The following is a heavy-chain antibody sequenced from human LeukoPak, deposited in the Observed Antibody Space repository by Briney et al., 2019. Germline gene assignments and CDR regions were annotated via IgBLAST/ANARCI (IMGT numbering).Heavy chain of an antibody. CDR1: GGSISSSSYY. CDR2: TYYSGNP. J-gene: IGHJ4*02. CDR3: ASRPHCSSTSCYAFDI. D-gene: IGHD2-2*01. V-gene: IGHV4-39*01. Sequence: SETLSLTCTVSGGSISSSSYYWGWIRQPPGKGLEWIGSTYYSGNPYYNPSLKSRVTISVDTSKNQFSLKLSSVTAADTAVYYCASRPHCSSTSCYAFDIWGQGTLVTVSS.